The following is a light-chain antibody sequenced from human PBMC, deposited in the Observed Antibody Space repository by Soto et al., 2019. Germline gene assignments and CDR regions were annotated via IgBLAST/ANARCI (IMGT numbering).Light chain of an antibody. CDR1: SSDGGGYNY. Sequence: QSALTQPRSVSGSPGQSVTISCTGTSSDGGGYNYVSWYQQHPGTAPKLMIYDVSKRPSGVPDRFSGSKSGNTASLTISGLQAEDEADYYCCSYAGSYTLVFGGGTKLTVL. V-gene: IGLV2-11*01. CDR2: DVS. J-gene: IGLJ2*01. CDR3: CSYAGSYTLV.